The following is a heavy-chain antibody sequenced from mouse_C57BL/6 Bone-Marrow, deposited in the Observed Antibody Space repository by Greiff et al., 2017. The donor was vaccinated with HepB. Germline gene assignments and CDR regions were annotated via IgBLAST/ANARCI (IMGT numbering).Heavy chain of an antibody. D-gene: IGHD2-5*01. V-gene: IGHV1-55*01. CDR2: IYPGSGST. CDR1: GYTFTSYW. CDR3: AREDYYSNYFWYFDV. Sequence: QVQLQQPGAELVKPGASVKMSCKASGYTFTSYWITWVKQRPGQGLEWIGDIYPGSGSTNYNEKFKSKATLTVDTSSSTAYMQLSSLTSEDSAVYYCAREDYYSNYFWYFDVGGTGTTVTVSS. J-gene: IGHJ1*03.